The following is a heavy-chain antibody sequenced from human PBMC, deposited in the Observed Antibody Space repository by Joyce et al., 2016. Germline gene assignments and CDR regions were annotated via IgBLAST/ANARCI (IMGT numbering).Heavy chain of an antibody. J-gene: IGHJ6*02. Sequence: QVHLVESGGGLVKPGGSLRLSCAAFGFTFSDYYMSWIRQAPGKGLEWVSSISSTVSMIFNGDSVKGRFTISRDNAKNSVHLQMTSLRADDTAIYYCARTDGRNYYYYGLDVCGRGTTVTVSS. CDR3: ARTDGRNYYYYGLDV. CDR1: GFTFSDYY. CDR2: ISSTVSMI. D-gene: IGHD1-26*01. V-gene: IGHV3-11*01.